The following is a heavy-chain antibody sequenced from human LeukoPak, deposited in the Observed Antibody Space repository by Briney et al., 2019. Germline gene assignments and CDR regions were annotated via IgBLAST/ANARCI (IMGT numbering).Heavy chain of an antibody. J-gene: IGHJ4*02. D-gene: IGHD6-19*01. V-gene: IGHV3-7*01. CDR2: IKQDGSEK. CDR1: GFTFSSYW. Sequence: PGGSLRLSCAASGFTFSSYWMSWVRQAPGKGLEWVANIKQDGSEKYYVDSVKGRFTISRDNAKNSLYLQMNSLRAEDTAVYYYARDGHYSSGWYPGILDYWGQGTLVTVSS. CDR3: ARDGHYSSGWYPGILDY.